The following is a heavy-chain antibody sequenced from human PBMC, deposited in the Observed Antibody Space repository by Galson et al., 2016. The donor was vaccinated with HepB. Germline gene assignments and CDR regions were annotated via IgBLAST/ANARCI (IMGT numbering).Heavy chain of an antibody. CDR2: ITHSGDAT. CDR1: GFSFSNSG. CDR3: GKHGGFDY. J-gene: IGHJ4*02. V-gene: IGHV3-23*01. Sequence: SLRLSCAASGFSFSNSGMSWVRQAPGRGLEWVSGITHSGDATHYADFVKGRFTISRDNSKITLYLYMNSLSAGDTAVYYCGKHGGFDYWGQGALVTVSS. D-gene: IGHD3-16*01.